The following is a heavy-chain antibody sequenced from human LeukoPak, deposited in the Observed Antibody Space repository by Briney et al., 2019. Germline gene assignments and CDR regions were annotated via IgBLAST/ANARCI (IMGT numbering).Heavy chain of an antibody. D-gene: IGHD2-2*01. CDR1: GFTVSINY. CDR2: IYSGGNT. J-gene: IGHJ4*02. Sequence: GGCLRLSCAASGFTVSINYMSWVRQAPGKGLEWVSVIYSGGNTYYADSVKGRFTISRDNSKNTVYLQMNSLRAEDTAVYYCARGETSSYDYWGQGTLVTVSS. V-gene: IGHV3-53*01. CDR3: ARGETSSYDY.